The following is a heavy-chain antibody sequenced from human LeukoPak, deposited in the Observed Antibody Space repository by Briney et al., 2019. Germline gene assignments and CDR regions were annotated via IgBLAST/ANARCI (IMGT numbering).Heavy chain of an antibody. CDR1: GGSISSYY. D-gene: IGHD1-14*01. Sequence: PSETLSLTCTVSGGSISSYYWSWLRQPPGKGLEWIGYIYYSGSTNYNPSLKSRVTISVDTSKNQFSLKLSSVTAADTAVYYCVRPNPYYYYMDVWGKGTTVTVSS. CDR3: VRPNPYYYYMDV. J-gene: IGHJ6*03. CDR2: IYYSGST. V-gene: IGHV4-59*01.